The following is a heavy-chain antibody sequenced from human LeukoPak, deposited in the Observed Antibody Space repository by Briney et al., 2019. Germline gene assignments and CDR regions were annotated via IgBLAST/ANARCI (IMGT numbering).Heavy chain of an antibody. V-gene: IGHV4-39*01. J-gene: IGHJ6*03. CDR2: IYYSGST. Sequence: SETLSLTCTVSGGSISSSSYYWGWIRQPPGKGLEWIGSIYYSGSTYYNPSLKSRVTISVDTSKNQFSLKLSSVTAADTAVYYCARHRHYYDSSGYYYPPYYYYYMDVWGKGTTVTVSS. D-gene: IGHD3-22*01. CDR1: GGSISSSSYY. CDR3: ARHRHYYDSSGYYYPPYYYYYMDV.